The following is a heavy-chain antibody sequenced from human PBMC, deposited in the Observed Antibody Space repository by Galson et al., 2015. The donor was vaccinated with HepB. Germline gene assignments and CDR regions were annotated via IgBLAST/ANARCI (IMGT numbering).Heavy chain of an antibody. CDR3: ARGGEFGYSYGQDDAFDI. CDR2: IWYDGSNK. D-gene: IGHD5-18*01. CDR1: GFTFSSYG. Sequence: SLRLSCAASGFTFSSYGMHWVRQAPGKGLEWVAVIWYDGSNKYYADSVKGRFTISRDNSKNTLYLQMNSLRAEDTAVYYCARGGEFGYSYGQDDAFDIWGQGTMVTVSS. V-gene: IGHV3-33*01. J-gene: IGHJ3*02.